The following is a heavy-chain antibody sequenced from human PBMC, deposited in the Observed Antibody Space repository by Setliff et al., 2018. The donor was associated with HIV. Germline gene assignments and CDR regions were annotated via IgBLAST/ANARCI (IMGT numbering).Heavy chain of an antibody. CDR3: ARQVTVVGYFETAAGSFNY. Sequence: ASETLSLTCTVSGGSSSSSSFYWGWIRQPPGKGLEWIGSIYYSGNTYYNPSLKSRVTISTDTSKNQFSLKVRSVTAADTAVYYCARQVTVVGYFETAAGSFNYWGPGTLVTVSS. J-gene: IGHJ4*02. CDR1: GGSSSSSSFY. CDR2: IYYSGNT. V-gene: IGHV4-39*01. D-gene: IGHD2-21*01.